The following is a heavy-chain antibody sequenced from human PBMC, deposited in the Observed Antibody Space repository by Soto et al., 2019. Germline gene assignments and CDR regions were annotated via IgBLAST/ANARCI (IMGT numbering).Heavy chain of an antibody. V-gene: IGHV3-23*04. CDR1: GFIFSNFV. J-gene: IGHJ4*02. Sequence: EVQLVDSGGGLVQPGGSLRLSCAASGFIFSNFVMSWVRQAPGKGLEWVSSISDSGGTSYYADSVKGRFTISRDNSKNTLYLQMNNLRAEDTAICYCAKRPSALLSLDHCWQVTLGTGYS. D-gene: IGHD1-26*01. CDR2: ISDSGGTS. CDR3: AKRPSALLSLDH.